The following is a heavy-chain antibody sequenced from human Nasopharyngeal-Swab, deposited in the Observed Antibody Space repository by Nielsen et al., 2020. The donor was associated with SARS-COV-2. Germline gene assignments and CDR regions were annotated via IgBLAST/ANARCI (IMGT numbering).Heavy chain of an antibody. D-gene: IGHD3-9*01. CDR2: ISTDGNEK. V-gene: IGHV3-30*03. Sequence: GESLKISCAASRFTFRNYGMHWVRQAPGKGLEWVASISTDGNEKFYADSVGGRFTVSRDNSRNTLFLQLRSLTTEDTAVYFCARDILKLRGFSDFRGQGTLVTVSS. CDR3: ARDILKLRGFSDF. J-gene: IGHJ4*02. CDR1: RFTFRNYG.